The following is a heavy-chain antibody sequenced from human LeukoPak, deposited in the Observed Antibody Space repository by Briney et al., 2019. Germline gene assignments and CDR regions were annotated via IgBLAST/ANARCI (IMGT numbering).Heavy chain of an antibody. J-gene: IGHJ6*02. Sequence: GGSLRLSCAASGFTVSSNYMSWVRQAPGKGLEWVSVIYSGGSTYYADSVKGRFTISRDNSKNTLYLQINSLRAEDTAVYYCASSPYYGSGSYHNYYYYHGMDVWGQGTTVTVSS. CDR3: ASSPYYGSGSYHNYYYYHGMDV. CDR1: GFTVSSNY. V-gene: IGHV3-66*01. D-gene: IGHD3-10*01. CDR2: IYSGGST.